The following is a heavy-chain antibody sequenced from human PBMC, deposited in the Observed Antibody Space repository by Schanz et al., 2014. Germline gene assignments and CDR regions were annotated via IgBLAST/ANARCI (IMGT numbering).Heavy chain of an antibody. V-gene: IGHV3-23*01. J-gene: IGHJ4*02. CDR3: ARDRVQYSSGWYSDS. D-gene: IGHD6-19*01. Sequence: EVQLLESGGDLVQPGGSLRLSCVVSGFTFRGYAMSWVRQAPGKGLQWVSTISNGGGGYIYYADSVKGRFTISRDNAKNSLYLQMSSLRAEDTAVYYCARDRVQYSSGWYSDSWGQGTLVTVSS. CDR1: GFTFRGYA. CDR2: ISNGGGGYI.